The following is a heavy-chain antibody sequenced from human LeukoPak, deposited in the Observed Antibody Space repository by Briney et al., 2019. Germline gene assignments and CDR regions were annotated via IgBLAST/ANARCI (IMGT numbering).Heavy chain of an antibody. CDR1: GFTFSDYY. J-gene: IGHJ6*03. CDR3: AKSEIIAAAGSYYYYYMDV. Sequence: GGSLRLSCAASGFTFSDYYMSWIRQAPGKGLEWVSYISSSGSTIYYADSVKGRFTISRDNSKNTLYLQMNSLRAEDTAVYYCAKSEIIAAAGSYYYYYMDVWGKGTTVTVSS. D-gene: IGHD6-13*01. V-gene: IGHV3-11*04. CDR2: ISSSGSTI.